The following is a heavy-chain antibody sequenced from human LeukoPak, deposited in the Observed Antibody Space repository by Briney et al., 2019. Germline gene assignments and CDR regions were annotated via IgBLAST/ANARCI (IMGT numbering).Heavy chain of an antibody. Sequence: GGSLRLSCAASGFTFSSYSMKWVRQAPGKGLEWVSSISSSSSYIYYADSVKGRFTISRDNAKNSLYLQMNSLRAEDTAVYYCARTGQWLVPNDYWGQGTLVTVSS. J-gene: IGHJ4*02. V-gene: IGHV3-21*01. CDR3: ARTGQWLVPNDY. CDR1: GFTFSSYS. D-gene: IGHD6-19*01. CDR2: ISSSSSYI.